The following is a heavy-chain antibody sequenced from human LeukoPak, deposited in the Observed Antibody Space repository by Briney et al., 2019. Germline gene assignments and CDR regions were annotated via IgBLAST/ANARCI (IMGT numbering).Heavy chain of an antibody. D-gene: IGHD2-15*01. CDR2: IWYDGSNK. CDR3: AGDRAASYFDY. V-gene: IGHV3-33*01. Sequence: GGSLRLSCAASGFTFRSHGMHWVRQAPGKGLEWVAFIWYDGSNKYYTDSVKGRFTISRDNSKNTLYLQMNSLRAEDTAVYYCAGDRAASYFDYWGQGALVTISS. CDR1: GFTFRSHG. J-gene: IGHJ4*02.